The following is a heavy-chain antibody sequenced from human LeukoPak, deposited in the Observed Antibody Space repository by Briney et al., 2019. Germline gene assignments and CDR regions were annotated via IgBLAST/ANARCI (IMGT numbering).Heavy chain of an antibody. Sequence: GGSLRLSCAASGFTFSSYALSWVRQAPGQGLEWVSAIRGSGDSTYYADSVKVRFTISRDNSKNTLYLQMNSLRAEDTAIYYCAKSLKAVLRYFDWLLSVYGMDVWGQGTTVTVSS. CDR1: GFTFSSYA. J-gene: IGHJ6*02. CDR2: IRGSGDST. D-gene: IGHD3-9*01. CDR3: AKSLKAVLRYFDWLLSVYGMDV. V-gene: IGHV3-23*01.